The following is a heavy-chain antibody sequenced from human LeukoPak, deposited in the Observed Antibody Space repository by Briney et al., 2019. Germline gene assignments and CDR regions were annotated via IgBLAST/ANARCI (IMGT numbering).Heavy chain of an antibody. J-gene: IGHJ6*02. CDR3: ARDPVVVVPAATPGSSSYYYYKGLDV. D-gene: IGHD2-2*01. Sequence: KPGGSLRLSCAASGFTFRKNRMHWVRQTPGKGLEWVASISSSSNYIFYGDSVRGRFTISRDNANNSLSLHMNSLSAEDAGVYFCARDPVVVVPAATPGSSSYYYYKGLDVWGQGTTVTVSS. V-gene: IGHV3-21*06. CDR2: ISSSSNYI. CDR1: GFTFRKNR.